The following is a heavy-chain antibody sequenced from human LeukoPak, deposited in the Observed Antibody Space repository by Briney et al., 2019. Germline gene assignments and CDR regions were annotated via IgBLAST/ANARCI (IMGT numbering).Heavy chain of an antibody. CDR1: GFPYSSYN. CDR2: ISSSSSTI. J-gene: IGHJ5*01. Sequence: GGSLRLPRAASGFPYSSYNVNWLRQAPGKGLEWVSYISSSSSTIYYADSVKGRFTISRDNAKNSLYLQTNSLRDEDTAVYYCARWGDPGSLYSWGRGTMVTVSS. D-gene: IGHD1-1*01. V-gene: IGHV3-48*02. CDR3: ARWGDPGSLYS.